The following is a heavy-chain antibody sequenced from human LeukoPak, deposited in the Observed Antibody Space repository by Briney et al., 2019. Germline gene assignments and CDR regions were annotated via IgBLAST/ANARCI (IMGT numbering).Heavy chain of an antibody. Sequence: PGGSLRLSCAASGFTFSSYAMHWVRQAPGKGLEWVAVISYDGSNKYYADSVKGRFTISRDNSKNTLYLQMNSLRAEDTAVYYCARKPLEDYYDSSGYYSHFDYWGQGTLVTVSS. CDR2: ISYDGSNK. CDR3: ARKPLEDYYDSSGYYSHFDY. J-gene: IGHJ4*02. V-gene: IGHV3-30*04. CDR1: GFTFSSYA. D-gene: IGHD3-22*01.